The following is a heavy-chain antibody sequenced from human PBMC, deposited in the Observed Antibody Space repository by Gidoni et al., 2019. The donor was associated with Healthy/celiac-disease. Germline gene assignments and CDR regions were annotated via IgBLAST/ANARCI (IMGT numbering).Heavy chain of an antibody. J-gene: IGHJ3*02. D-gene: IGHD3-22*01. CDR3: ARGRYYDSSGYYYPNDAFDI. Sequence: QVQLVESGGGVVQPGRSLRLSCAASGFTFSSYGMHWVRQAPGKGLEGVAVIWYDGSNKYYADSVKGRFTISRDNSKNTLYLQMNSLRAEDTAVYYCARGRYYDSSGYYYPNDAFDIWGQGTMVTVSS. CDR2: IWYDGSNK. CDR1: GFTFSSYG. V-gene: IGHV3-33*01.